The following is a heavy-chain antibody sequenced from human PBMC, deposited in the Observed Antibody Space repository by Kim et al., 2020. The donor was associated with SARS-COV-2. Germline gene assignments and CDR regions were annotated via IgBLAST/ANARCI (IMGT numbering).Heavy chain of an antibody. J-gene: IGHJ4*02. Sequence: SVKGRFTISRDNSKNTLYLQMNRLRAEDTAVYYCAKDSVCRYSSGCLPDYWGQGTLVTVSS. D-gene: IGHD6-19*01. CDR3: AKDSVCRYSSGCLPDY. V-gene: IGHV3-30*02.